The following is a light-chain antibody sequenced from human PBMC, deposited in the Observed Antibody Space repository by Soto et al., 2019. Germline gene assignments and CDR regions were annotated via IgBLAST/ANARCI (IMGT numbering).Light chain of an antibody. CDR1: NNDVGGYKL. V-gene: IGLV2-23*03. J-gene: IGLJ2*01. Sequence: QSVLTQPASVSGSPGQSITISCTGTNNDVGGYKLVSWYKQHPGKVPKVVIYEGSKRPSGVSNRFSGSKSGNTASLTISGLQAEDEAYYYCWSYAGNTIFVFGGGTKVTVL. CDR2: EGS. CDR3: WSYAGNTIFV.